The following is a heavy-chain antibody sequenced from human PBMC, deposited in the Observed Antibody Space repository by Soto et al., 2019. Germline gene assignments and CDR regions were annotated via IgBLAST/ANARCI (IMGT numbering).Heavy chain of an antibody. CDR1: WFTFRSYI. D-gene: IGHD3-3*01. V-gene: IGHV3-48*02. J-gene: IGHJ5*02. CDR2: ISSSSSTI. CDR3: ARESRFLEWLSLNWFDP. Sequence: GGALRLSCAASWFTFRSYIMNWVRPAPGKGVGRVSYISSSSSTIYYADSVKGRFTISRDNAKNSLYLQMNSLRDEDTAVYYCARESRFLEWLSLNWFDPWGQGTLVTVSS.